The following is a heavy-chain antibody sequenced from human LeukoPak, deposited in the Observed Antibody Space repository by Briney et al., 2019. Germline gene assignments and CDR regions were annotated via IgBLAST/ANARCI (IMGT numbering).Heavy chain of an antibody. CDR2: INTDGSST. D-gene: IGHD2-21*02. CDR3: ARAASCGGDCSSSYLQH. Sequence: GRCLRLSCAASGFTLSSHWMHWVRQAPGKGLVWVSRINTDGSSTSYADSVKGRFNISRDNAKNTLYLQMNSLRAEDMAVYYCARAASCGGDCSSSYLQHWGQGTLVTVSS. CDR1: GFTLSSHW. J-gene: IGHJ1*01. V-gene: IGHV3-74*01.